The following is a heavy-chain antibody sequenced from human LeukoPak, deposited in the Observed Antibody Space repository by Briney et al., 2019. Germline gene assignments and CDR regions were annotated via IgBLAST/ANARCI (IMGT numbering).Heavy chain of an antibody. D-gene: IGHD2/OR15-2a*01. V-gene: IGHV4-59*01. CDR3: ARGRVYGGFPHFDY. Sequence: PSETLSLTCTISGDSIGSYYWTWIRQPPGKELEWIGYIYYGGSANYNPSFKSRVTISVDSSKNQFSLRVNSVTTADTALYFCARGRVYGGFPHFDYWGPGTLVTVSS. CDR1: GDSIGSYY. CDR2: IYYGGSA. J-gene: IGHJ4*02.